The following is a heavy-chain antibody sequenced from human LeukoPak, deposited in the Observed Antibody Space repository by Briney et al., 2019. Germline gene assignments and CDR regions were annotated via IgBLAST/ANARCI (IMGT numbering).Heavy chain of an antibody. CDR2: IIPIFGTA. CDR3: ARHVPCGGDCYPRGHTDYYFDY. Sequence: PMASVKVSCKASGGTFSSYAISWVRQAPGQGLEWMGGIIPIFGTANYAQKFQGRVTITADESTSTAYMELSSLRSEDTAVYYCARHVPCGGDCYPRGHTDYYFDYWGQGTLVTVSS. V-gene: IGHV1-69*13. J-gene: IGHJ4*02. CDR1: GGTFSSYA. D-gene: IGHD2-21*01.